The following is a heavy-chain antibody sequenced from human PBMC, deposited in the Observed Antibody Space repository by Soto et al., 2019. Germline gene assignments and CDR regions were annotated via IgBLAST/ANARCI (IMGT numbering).Heavy chain of an antibody. CDR3: ATFNSSSWYNYYYYGMDV. J-gene: IGHJ6*02. V-gene: IGHV1-24*01. D-gene: IGHD6-13*01. CDR1: GYTLTELS. Sequence: GASVKVSCKVSGYTLTELSMHWVRQAPGKGLEWMGGFDPEDGETIYAQKFQGRVTMTEDTSTDTAYMELSSLRSEDTAVYYCATFNSSSWYNYYYYGMDVWGQGTTVTVSS. CDR2: FDPEDGET.